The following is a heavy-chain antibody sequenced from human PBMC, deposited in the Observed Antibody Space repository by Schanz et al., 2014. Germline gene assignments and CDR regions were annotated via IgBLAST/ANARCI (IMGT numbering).Heavy chain of an antibody. D-gene: IGHD2-15*01. CDR2: ISHSGGSK. J-gene: IGHJ6*02. CDR1: GFTFSSYA. Sequence: EVQLLESGGGLVQPGGSLRLSCAASGFTFSSYAMSWVRQAPGKGLEWVSSISHSGGSKYYADSVKGRFTISRDNSENTLYLQMNSLSADDTAVSYCAKGMGYCSGGTCYDYYYYGLDVWGQGTTVTVSS. CDR3: AKGMGYCSGGTCYDYYYYGLDV. V-gene: IGHV3-23*01.